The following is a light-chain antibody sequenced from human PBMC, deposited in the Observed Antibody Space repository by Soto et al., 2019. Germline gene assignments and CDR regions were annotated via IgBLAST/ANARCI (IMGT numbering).Light chain of an antibody. CDR2: AAS. J-gene: IGKJ5*01. V-gene: IGKV1-39*01. CDR1: RSINIY. Sequence: DIQMTQSPSSLSASVGDRVTITCRASRSINIYLSWYQQKPGKAPKLLIYAASNLQSGVPSRFSGDGVGTHFTLTISSLQPEDFATYHCQQSHSSPYTFGQGTRLEIK. CDR3: QQSHSSPYT.